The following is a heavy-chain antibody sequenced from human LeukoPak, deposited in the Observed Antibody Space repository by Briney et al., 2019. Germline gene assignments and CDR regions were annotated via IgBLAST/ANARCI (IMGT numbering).Heavy chain of an antibody. CDR3: ARELEQQLFDY. D-gene: IGHD6-13*01. Sequence: GGSLRLSCAASGFTFSSYAMHWVRRAPGKGLEWVAVISYDGSNKYYADSVKGRFTISRDNSKNTLYLQMNSLRAEDTAVYYCARELEQQLFDYWGQGTLVTVSS. CDR1: GFTFSSYA. CDR2: ISYDGSNK. V-gene: IGHV3-30-3*01. J-gene: IGHJ4*02.